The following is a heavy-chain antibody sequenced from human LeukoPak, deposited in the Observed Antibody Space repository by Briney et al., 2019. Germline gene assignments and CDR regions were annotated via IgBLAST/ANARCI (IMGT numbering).Heavy chain of an antibody. Sequence: SETLSLTCAVYGGSFSGYYWSWIRQPPGKGLEWIGEINHSGSTNYNPSLKSRVTISVDTSKNQFSLKLSSVTAADTAVYYCARDRREQQLVPYFDYWGQGTLVTVSS. CDR2: INHSGST. V-gene: IGHV4-34*01. CDR1: GGSFSGYY. D-gene: IGHD6-13*01. CDR3: ARDRREQQLVPYFDY. J-gene: IGHJ4*02.